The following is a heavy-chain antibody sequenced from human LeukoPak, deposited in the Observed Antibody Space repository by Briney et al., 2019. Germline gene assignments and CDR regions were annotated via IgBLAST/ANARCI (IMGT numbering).Heavy chain of an antibody. Sequence: ASVKVSCKASGYTFTGYYMHWVRQAPGQGLEWMGWINPNSGGTNYAQKFQGRVTMTRDTSISTAYMELSRLRSDDTAVYYCARDPYYYDSSGYPPSDYWGQGTLVTVSS. CDR2: INPNSGGT. CDR3: ARDPYYYDSSGYPPSDY. CDR1: GYTFTGYY. J-gene: IGHJ4*02. D-gene: IGHD3-22*01. V-gene: IGHV1-2*02.